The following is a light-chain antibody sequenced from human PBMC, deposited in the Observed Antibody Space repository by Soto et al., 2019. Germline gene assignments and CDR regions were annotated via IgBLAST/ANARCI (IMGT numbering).Light chain of an antibody. V-gene: IGKV1-39*01. J-gene: IGKJ2*01. CDR3: QQTHSSPHT. CDR2: AAY. CDR1: QSVYSS. Sequence: DIQMTQSPSSLSASVGDRVTFTCRASQSVYSSVNWYQQQPGKAPKLLIYAAYHLYSGVPSRFSGAESATDFTLTIYSLQPEDFATYFYQQTHSSPHTFGQGTKLEIK.